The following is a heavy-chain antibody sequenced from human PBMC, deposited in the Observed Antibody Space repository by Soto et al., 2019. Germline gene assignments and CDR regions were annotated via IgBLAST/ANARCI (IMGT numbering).Heavy chain of an antibody. V-gene: IGHV3-74*01. CDR1: GFTFSTYW. CDR3: VRADGDYSDGNGYLGRH. Sequence: EVQLVESGGGLVQPGGSLRLSCAASGFTFSTYWMHWVRQAPGKGLVWVSRIKNDGSGTYYVDSVEGRFTISRDNAMNTLYLPMHSLRAEDTAVCYCVRADGDYSDGNGYLGRHWGQGALVTVSS. CDR2: IKNDGSGT. D-gene: IGHD5-18*01. J-gene: IGHJ4*02.